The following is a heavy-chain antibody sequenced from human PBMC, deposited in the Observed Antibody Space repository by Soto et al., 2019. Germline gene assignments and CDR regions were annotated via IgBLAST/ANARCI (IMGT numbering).Heavy chain of an antibody. J-gene: IGHJ5*02. CDR2: IWYDGSNK. CDR1: GFTFSSYG. V-gene: IGHV3-33*01. CDR3: ARDPGSGGSCYSCDWFDP. D-gene: IGHD2-15*01. Sequence: GGSLRLSCAASGFTFSSYGMHWVRQAPGKGLEWVAVIWYDGSNKYYADSVKGRFTISRDNSKNTLYLQMNSLRAEDTAVYYCARDPGSGGSCYSCDWFDPWGQGTLVTVSS.